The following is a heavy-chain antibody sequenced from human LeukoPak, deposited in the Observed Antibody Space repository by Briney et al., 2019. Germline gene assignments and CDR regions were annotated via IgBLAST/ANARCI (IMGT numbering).Heavy chain of an antibody. Sequence: GGSLRLSCAASGFTFSSYSMNWVRQAPGKGLEWVSAISGSGGSTYYADSVKGRFTVSRDNSKNTLYLQMNSLRAEDTAVYYCAKNLYAAWGYFDYWGRGTLVTVSS. D-gene: IGHD5/OR15-5a*01. CDR1: GFTFSSYS. CDR2: ISGSGGST. J-gene: IGHJ4*02. V-gene: IGHV3-23*01. CDR3: AKNLYAAWGYFDY.